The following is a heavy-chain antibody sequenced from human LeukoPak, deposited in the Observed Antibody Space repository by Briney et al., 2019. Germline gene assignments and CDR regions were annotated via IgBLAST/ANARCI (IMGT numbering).Heavy chain of an antibody. Sequence: GGSLRLSCAASVFTFSNAWMSWVRQAPGKGLEWVGRIKSKTDVGTTEYAAPVKGRFTISRDDSKNTLYLQMNSLETEDTAVYYCATYRTGYYYFDYWGPGTLVTVSS. CDR1: VFTFSNAW. V-gene: IGHV3-15*01. CDR3: ATYRTGYYYFDY. D-gene: IGHD3-9*01. CDR2: IKSKTDVGTT. J-gene: IGHJ4*02.